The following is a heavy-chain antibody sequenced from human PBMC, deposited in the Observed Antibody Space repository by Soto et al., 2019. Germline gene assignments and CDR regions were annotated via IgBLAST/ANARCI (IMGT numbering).Heavy chain of an antibody. J-gene: IGHJ4*01. CDR1: RFPFNNYA. V-gene: IGHV3-23*01. D-gene: IGHD3-22*01. Sequence: XVSLSLSCTPSRFPFNNYAMSWVRQAPVMGLEWVSTISDRGVKTFVVDSMKDRLTMSRGNSMGTVYLQLKTVRAEDTFIGNWAKEIVAYFVNFWGQ. CDR3: AKEIVAYFVNF. CDR2: ISDRGVKT.